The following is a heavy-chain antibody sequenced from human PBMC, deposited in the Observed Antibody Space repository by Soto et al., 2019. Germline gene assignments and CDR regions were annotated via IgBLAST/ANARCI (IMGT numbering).Heavy chain of an antibody. V-gene: IGHV4-34*01. Sequence: SETLSLTCAVYGGSFSGYYWSWIRQHPGKGLEWIGEINHSGSTNYNPSLKSRVTISVDTSKNQFSLKLSSVTAADTAVYYCARTPGTWGQGTLVTVSS. CDR3: ARTPGT. D-gene: IGHD2-15*01. J-gene: IGHJ5*02. CDR2: INHSGST. CDR1: GGSFSGYY.